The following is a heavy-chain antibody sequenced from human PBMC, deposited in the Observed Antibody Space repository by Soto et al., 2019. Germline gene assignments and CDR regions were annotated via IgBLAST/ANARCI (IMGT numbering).Heavy chain of an antibody. CDR3: ARHIVVVVADPSGAFDI. CDR2: IYYSGST. Sequence: SETLSLTCTVSGGSISSYYWSWIRQPPGKGLEWIGYIYYSGSTNYNPSLKSRVTISVDTSKNQFSLKLSSVTAADTAVYYCARHIVVVVADPSGAFDIWGQGTMVTVSS. J-gene: IGHJ3*02. D-gene: IGHD2-15*01. CDR1: GGSISSYY. V-gene: IGHV4-59*08.